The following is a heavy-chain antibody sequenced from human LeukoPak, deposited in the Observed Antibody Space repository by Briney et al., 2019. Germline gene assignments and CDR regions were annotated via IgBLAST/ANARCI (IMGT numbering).Heavy chain of an antibody. D-gene: IGHD6-13*01. V-gene: IGHV3-30-3*01. J-gene: IGHJ2*01. CDR3: ARGGYTDHGLGYFDL. CDR1: GFTFSSYA. Sequence: GGSLRLSCAASGFTFSSYAMHWVRQAPGKGLEWVAVISYDGSNKYYADSVKGRFTISRDNSKNTLYLQMNSLRAEDTAVYYCARGGYTDHGLGYFDLWGRGTLVTVSS. CDR2: ISYDGSNK.